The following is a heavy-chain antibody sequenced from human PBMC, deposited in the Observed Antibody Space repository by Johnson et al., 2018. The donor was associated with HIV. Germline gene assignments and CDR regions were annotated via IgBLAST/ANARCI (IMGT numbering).Heavy chain of an antibody. V-gene: IGHV3-11*01. CDR3: VSGSAFDV. J-gene: IGHJ3*01. CDR1: GFTVSSNY. CDR2: ISSSGNTI. Sequence: QVQLMESGGGLIQPGGSLRLSCAASGFTVSSNYMSWIRQAPGKGLEWVSYISSSGNTIYYADSVKGRFTISRDNAKNTLYLQMNSLRAEDTAVYYCVSGSAFDVSGQGTMVTVSS.